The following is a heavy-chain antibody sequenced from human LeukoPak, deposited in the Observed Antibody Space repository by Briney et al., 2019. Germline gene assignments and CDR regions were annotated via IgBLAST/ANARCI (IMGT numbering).Heavy chain of an antibody. D-gene: IGHD4-17*01. CDR1: GGSISSSSYY. J-gene: IGHJ6*02. V-gene: IGHV4-39*01. Sequence: SSETLSLTCTVSGGSISSSSYYWGWIRQPPGKGLEWIGSIYYSGSTYYNPSLKSRVTISVDTSKNQFSLKLSSVTAADTAVYYCARLQNYGDYRPYYYYGMDVWGQGTTVTVSS. CDR2: IYYSGST. CDR3: ARLQNYGDYRPYYYYGMDV.